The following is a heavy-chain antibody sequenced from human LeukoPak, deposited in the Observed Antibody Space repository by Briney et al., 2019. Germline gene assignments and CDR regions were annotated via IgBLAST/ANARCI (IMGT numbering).Heavy chain of an antibody. Sequence: GESLKISCKGSGYSFTSYWIGWVRQMPGKGLEWMGIIYPGDSDTRYSPSFQGQVTISADKSISTAYLQWSSLKASDTAMYYCARHLPAGYSSSSTFDYWGQGTLVTVSS. CDR2: IYPGDSDT. V-gene: IGHV5-51*01. CDR3: ARHLPAGYSSSSTFDY. J-gene: IGHJ4*02. CDR1: GYSFTSYW. D-gene: IGHD6-6*01.